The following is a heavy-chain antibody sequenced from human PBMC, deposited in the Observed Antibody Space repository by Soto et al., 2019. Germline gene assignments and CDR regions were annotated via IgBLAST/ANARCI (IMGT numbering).Heavy chain of an antibody. CDR1: GGSISSGDYY. V-gene: IGHV4-30-4*01. D-gene: IGHD6-13*01. J-gene: IGHJ5*02. CDR2: IYYSGST. CDR3: ARSSIAAACNWFVP. Sequence: PSETLSLTCTVSGGSISSGDYYWSWIRQPPGKGLEWIGYIYYSGSTYYNPSLKSRVTISVDTSKNQFSLKLSSVTAADTAVYYCARSSIAAACNWFVPLCQGTLVTVFS.